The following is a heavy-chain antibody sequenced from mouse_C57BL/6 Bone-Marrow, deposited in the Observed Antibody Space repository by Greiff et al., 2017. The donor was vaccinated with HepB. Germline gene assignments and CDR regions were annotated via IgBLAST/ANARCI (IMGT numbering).Heavy chain of an antibody. V-gene: IGHV5-17*01. Sequence: EVKLMESGGGLVKPGGSLKLSCAASGFTFSDYGMHWVRQAPEKGLEWVAYISSGSSTIYYADTVKGRFTISRDNAKNTLCLQMTSLRSEDTAMYYCTRENWDDWFAYWGQGTLVTVSA. CDR3: TRENWDDWFAY. J-gene: IGHJ3*01. CDR1: GFTFSDYG. CDR2: ISSGSSTI. D-gene: IGHD4-1*01.